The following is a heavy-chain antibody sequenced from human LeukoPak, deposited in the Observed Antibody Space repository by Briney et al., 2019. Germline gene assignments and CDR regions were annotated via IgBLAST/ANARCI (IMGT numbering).Heavy chain of an antibody. V-gene: IGHV3-23*01. CDR2: ISGSGGST. CDR1: GFTFSSYA. CDR3: ARGLFEGLGTYYYYGMDV. Sequence: AGGSLRLSCAASGFTFSSYAMSWVRQAPGKGLEWVSAISGSGGSTYYADSVKGRFTISRDNSKNTLYLQMNSLRAEDTAVYYCARGLFEGLGTYYYYGMDVWGQGTTVTVSS. J-gene: IGHJ6*02. D-gene: IGHD3-10*02.